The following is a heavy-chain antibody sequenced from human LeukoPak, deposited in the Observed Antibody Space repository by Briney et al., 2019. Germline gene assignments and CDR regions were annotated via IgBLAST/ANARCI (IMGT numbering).Heavy chain of an antibody. D-gene: IGHD3-22*01. J-gene: IGHJ3*02. CDR2: ISGYNGNT. V-gene: IGHV1-18*01. CDR3: ARDIYYDSSGYYYGEDDAFDI. CDR1: GYTFSSFG. Sequence: ASVKVSCKASGYTFSSFGITWVRQAPGQGLEWTGWISGYNGNTHYAQKFQGRVTMTTDTSTTSAYMEVRSLRSDDTAVYYCARDIYYDSSGYYYGEDDAFDIWGQGTMVTVSS.